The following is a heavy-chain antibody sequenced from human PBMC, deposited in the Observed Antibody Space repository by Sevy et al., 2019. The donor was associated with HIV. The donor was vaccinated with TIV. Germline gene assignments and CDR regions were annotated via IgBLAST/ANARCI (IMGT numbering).Heavy chain of an antibody. Sequence: GRSLRLSCAASGFTFDDYAMHWVRQAPGKGLEWVSGISWNSGSIGYADSVKGRFTISRDNAKNSLYLQMNSLRAEDTALYYCAKAGQQLGIDYWGQGTLVTVSS. V-gene: IGHV3-9*01. CDR3: AKAGQQLGIDY. CDR2: ISWNSGSI. D-gene: IGHD6-13*01. CDR1: GFTFDDYA. J-gene: IGHJ4*02.